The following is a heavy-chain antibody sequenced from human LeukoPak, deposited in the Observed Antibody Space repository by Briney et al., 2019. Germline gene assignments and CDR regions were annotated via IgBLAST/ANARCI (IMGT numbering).Heavy chain of an antibody. CDR2: IWYVGSNK. CDR3: ARGRMVRGVEDYYYYYGMDV. V-gene: IGHV3-30-3*01. Sequence: GGSLRLSCAASGFASSSYARHWVRWAPGKGLEGVAGIWYVGSNKYYADSVKGRFTISRDKSKNTLYLQMNSLRAEDTAVYYCARGRMVRGVEDYYYYYGMDVWGKGTTVTVSS. J-gene: IGHJ6*04. D-gene: IGHD3-10*01. CDR1: GFASSSYA.